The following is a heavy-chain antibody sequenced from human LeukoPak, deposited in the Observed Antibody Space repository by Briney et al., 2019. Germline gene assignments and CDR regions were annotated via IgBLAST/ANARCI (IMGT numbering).Heavy chain of an antibody. Sequence: GGSLRLSCAASGFDIRGHNMHWVRQAPGKGQEWVSFIQHDGGAKWYVGSVKGRFTVSRDNSKNTLYLQLNSLRVEDTALYYCAKDFGSGRYAFDIWGQGTIVTVSS. CDR3: AKDFGSGRYAFDI. J-gene: IGHJ3*02. CDR1: GFDIRGHN. V-gene: IGHV3-30*02. CDR2: IQHDGGAK. D-gene: IGHD3-10*01.